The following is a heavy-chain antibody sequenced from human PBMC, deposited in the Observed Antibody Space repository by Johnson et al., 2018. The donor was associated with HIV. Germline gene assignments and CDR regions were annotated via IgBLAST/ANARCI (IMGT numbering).Heavy chain of an antibody. CDR2: ISWNSGSI. V-gene: IGHV3-9*01. J-gene: IGHJ3*02. Sequence: VQLVESGGVVVQPGGSLRLSCAASGFTFDDYAMHWVRQAPGKGLAWVSGISWNSGSIGYADSVKGRFTISRDNAKNSLYLQVNSLRAEDTAVYYCAREYDAFDIWGQGTMVTVSS. D-gene: IGHD3-10*01. CDR3: AREYDAFDI. CDR1: GFTFDDYA.